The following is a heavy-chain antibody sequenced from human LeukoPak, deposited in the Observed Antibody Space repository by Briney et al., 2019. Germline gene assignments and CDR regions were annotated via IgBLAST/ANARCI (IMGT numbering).Heavy chain of an antibody. Sequence: PSETLSLTCTVSGGSISSGDYYWSWIRQPPGKGLERIGYIYYSGSTYYNPSLKSRVTISVDTSKNQFSLKLSSVTAADTAVHYCARFKAAADHFDYWGQGTLVTVSS. V-gene: IGHV4-30-4*01. D-gene: IGHD6-13*01. J-gene: IGHJ4*02. CDR1: GGSISSGDYY. CDR3: ARFKAAADHFDY. CDR2: IYYSGST.